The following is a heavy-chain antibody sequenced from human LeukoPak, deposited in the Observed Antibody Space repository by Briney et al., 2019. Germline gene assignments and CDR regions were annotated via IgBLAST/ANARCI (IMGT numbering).Heavy chain of an antibody. V-gene: IGHV3-66*01. CDR3: AKDFSSWYQPSDY. D-gene: IGHD6-13*01. Sequence: GGSLRLSCAASGFTVSANHMNWVRQVPGKGLDWVSVMYSGGDTYYADSVKGRFTFSRDNSKNTLYLQMNSLRPEDTAVYYCAKDFSSWYQPSDYWGQGTLVTVSS. J-gene: IGHJ4*02. CDR2: MYSGGDT. CDR1: GFTVSANH.